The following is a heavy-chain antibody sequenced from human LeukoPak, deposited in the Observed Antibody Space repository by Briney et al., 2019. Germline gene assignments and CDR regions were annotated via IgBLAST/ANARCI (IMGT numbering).Heavy chain of an antibody. CDR1: GGSISDYY. D-gene: IGHD2-15*01. Sequence: PSETLSLTCTVSGGSISDYYWSWIRQPPGKGLEYIGHIYYSGSTNYNPSLKSRVTILVDTSKNQFSLRLSSVTAADTAIYYCARRGYCSGGSCYSFDHWGQGTLVTVSS. CDR3: ARRGYCSGGSCYSFDH. V-gene: IGHV4-59*08. J-gene: IGHJ4*02. CDR2: IYYSGST.